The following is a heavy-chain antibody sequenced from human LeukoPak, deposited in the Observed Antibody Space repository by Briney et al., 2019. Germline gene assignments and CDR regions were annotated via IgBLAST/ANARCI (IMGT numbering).Heavy chain of an antibody. Sequence: GGSLRLSCAASRFTLSNFAMSWVRQAPGKGLEWVSSIHYSDDRTYYADSVKGRFTISRDNSKNTLFLQLNSLRAGDTAVYYSAKHPASYYSSFDYWGQGARVTVPS. CDR1: RFTLSNFA. CDR3: AKHPASYYSSFDY. D-gene: IGHD1-26*01. V-gene: IGHV3-23*01. J-gene: IGHJ4*02. CDR2: IHYSDDRT.